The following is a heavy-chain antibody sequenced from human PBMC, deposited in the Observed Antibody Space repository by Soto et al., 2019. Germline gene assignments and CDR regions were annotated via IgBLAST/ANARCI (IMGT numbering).Heavy chain of an antibody. CDR2: INPNSGGT. CDR1: GYTFTGYY. CDR3: ARGSDYDFWSGPPDF. V-gene: IGHV1-2*04. J-gene: IGHJ3*01. Sequence: ASVKVSCKASGYTFTGYYMHWVRQAPGQGLEWMGWINPNSGGTNYAQKFQGWVTMTRDTSISTAYMELSRLRSDDTAVYYCARGSDYDFWSGPPDFWGQGTMVTVSS. D-gene: IGHD3-3*01.